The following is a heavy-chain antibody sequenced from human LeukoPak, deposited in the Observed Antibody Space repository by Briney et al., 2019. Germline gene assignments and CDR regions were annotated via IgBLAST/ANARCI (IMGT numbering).Heavy chain of an antibody. Sequence: ASVKVSCKASGYTFTSYGISWVRQAPGQGLEWMGWISAYNGNTNYAQKLQGRVTMTTDTSTSTAYMELRSLRSDDTAVYYCAKGHCSGGSFLCYYYYMDVWGKGTTVTISS. CDR1: GYTFTSYG. CDR2: ISAYNGNT. J-gene: IGHJ6*03. D-gene: IGHD2-15*01. CDR3: AKGHCSGGSFLCYYYYMDV. V-gene: IGHV1-18*01.